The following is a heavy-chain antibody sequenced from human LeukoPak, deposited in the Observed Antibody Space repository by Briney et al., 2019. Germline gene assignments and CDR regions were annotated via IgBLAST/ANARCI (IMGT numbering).Heavy chain of an antibody. CDR3: ARLRDYGSGTFYNDY. V-gene: IGHV4-59*08. J-gene: IGHJ4*02. CDR1: GDSLSNYY. Sequence: SETLSLTCSVSGDSLSNYYWTWMRQPPGKGLEWVGYIYYTGSPNYNPSLKSRVTISVDTSKNQFSLKLSSVTAADTAVYYCARLRDYGSGTFYNDYWGQGTLVTV. CDR2: IYYTGSP. D-gene: IGHD3-10*01.